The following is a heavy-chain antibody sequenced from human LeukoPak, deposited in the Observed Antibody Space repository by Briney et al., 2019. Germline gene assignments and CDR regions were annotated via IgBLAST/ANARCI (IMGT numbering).Heavy chain of an antibody. CDR3: ARRPASVGGGFDP. V-gene: IGHV5-51*03. CDR1: GYTFTNYW. CDR2: IYPGDSDT. J-gene: IGHJ5*02. D-gene: IGHD2-2*01. Sequence: GESLKISCKASGYTFTNYWIGWVRQMPGKGLEWIGTIYPGDSDTRYSPSLHGQVTISADKSISTAYLQWSSLRASDTGIYYCARRPASVGGGFDPWGQGTLVTVSS.